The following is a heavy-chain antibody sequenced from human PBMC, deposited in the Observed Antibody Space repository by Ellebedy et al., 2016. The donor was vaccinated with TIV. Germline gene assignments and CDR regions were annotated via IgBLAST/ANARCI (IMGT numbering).Heavy chain of an antibody. CDR3: AKGSMVRGLAG. CDR2: VHHRGGP. CDR1: VPSISGYH. J-gene: IGHJ4*02. V-gene: IGHV4-34*01. Sequence: GSLRLSXEIDVPSISGYHWAWVRQPPGKGLEWIGDVHHRGGPRYISSLKGRVTISLDTSRKEFSLYITSVTAADTALYFCAKGSMVRGLAGWGQGTLVTVSS. D-gene: IGHD3-10*01.